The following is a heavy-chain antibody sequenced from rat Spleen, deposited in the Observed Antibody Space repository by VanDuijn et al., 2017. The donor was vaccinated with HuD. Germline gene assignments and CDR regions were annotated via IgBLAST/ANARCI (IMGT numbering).Heavy chain of an antibody. CDR1: GITFTNYW. CDR3: ARQRGPSWFAY. D-gene: IGHD3-1*01. CDR2: ITNTGDST. V-gene: IGHV5-31*01. Sequence: EVQLVESGGGLVQPGGSLKLSCVASGITFTNYWMTWIRQAPGKGLEWIASITNTGDSTYYLDSVKGRFTISRDNAKITLYLQMNSLRSEDTATYYCARQRGPSWFAYWGQGTLVTVSS. J-gene: IGHJ3*01.